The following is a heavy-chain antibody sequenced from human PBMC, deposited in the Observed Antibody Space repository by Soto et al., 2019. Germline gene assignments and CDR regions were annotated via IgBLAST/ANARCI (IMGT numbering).Heavy chain of an antibody. J-gene: IGHJ4*02. CDR2: IYPGDSDT. CDR1: GYTVTTYW. CDR3: ARPLDGYNAGDIDY. V-gene: IGHV5-51*01. D-gene: IGHD5-12*01. Sequence: XESLKICCKVSGYTVTTYWLGWVRQMPGKGLEWMGVIYPGDSDTRYSPSFQGQVTFSVDKSINTAYLQWGSLKASDTAMYYCARPLDGYNAGDIDYWGQGTLVTVSS.